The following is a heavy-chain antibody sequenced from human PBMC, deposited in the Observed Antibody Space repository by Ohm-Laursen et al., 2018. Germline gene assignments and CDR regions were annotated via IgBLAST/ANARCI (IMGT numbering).Heavy chain of an antibody. CDR1: GDSIHNDS. D-gene: IGHD5-24*01. CDR2: IYHSGST. CDR3: VRHGGGYNYFDY. J-gene: IGHJ4*02. Sequence: SETLSLTWAVSGDSIHNDSWTWIRQPPGKGLEWIGYIYHSGSTNHNPSLKSRVTMSLDTSKNQFSLRLSSVTAADTAVYYCVRHGGGYNYFDYWGQGTLVTVSS. V-gene: IGHV4-59*08.